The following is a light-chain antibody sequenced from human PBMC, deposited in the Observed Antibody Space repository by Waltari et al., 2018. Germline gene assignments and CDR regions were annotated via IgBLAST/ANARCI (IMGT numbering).Light chain of an antibody. CDR1: SGHSTFA. V-gene: IGLV4-69*01. J-gene: IGLJ3*02. Sequence: QLVVTQSPSASAPLGASVKLTCTLTSGHSTFAIAWHQQQPGKGPRYLMSLNSAGTHSTGDGIPVGLSGSSGGAERYLTISRLESEDEADYYCETWDKDMDVFGGGTKLTV. CDR2: LNSAGTH. CDR3: ETWDKDMDV.